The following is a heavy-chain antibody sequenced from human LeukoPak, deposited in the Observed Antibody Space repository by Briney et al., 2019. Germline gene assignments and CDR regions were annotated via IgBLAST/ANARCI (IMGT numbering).Heavy chain of an antibody. CDR2: INNVGTTI. Sequence: PGGSPRLSCAASGVTFSDYYMSWFRQAPGKGLEWVSYINNVGTTIYYADSVKGRFTISRDNAKSSLYLEMNSLRAEDTAVYYCAKGSGYYKALDIWGQGTMVTVSS. CDR1: GVTFSDYY. D-gene: IGHD3-3*01. CDR3: AKGSGYYKALDI. J-gene: IGHJ3*02. V-gene: IGHV3-11*04.